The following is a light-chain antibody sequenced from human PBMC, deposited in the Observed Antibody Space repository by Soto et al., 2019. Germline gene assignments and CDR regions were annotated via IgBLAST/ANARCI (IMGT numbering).Light chain of an antibody. Sequence: EIVMTHSPCTLSLSPGETATLSCRASQSFSSNYVAWFHQKPGQAPRLLIYGASSRATGVPDRFSASGSGTDFTLTISRLEPEDFAVYYCQQYGRSPFTFGPGTKVDIK. CDR2: GAS. V-gene: IGKV3-20*01. CDR3: QQYGRSPFT. J-gene: IGKJ3*01. CDR1: QSFSSNY.